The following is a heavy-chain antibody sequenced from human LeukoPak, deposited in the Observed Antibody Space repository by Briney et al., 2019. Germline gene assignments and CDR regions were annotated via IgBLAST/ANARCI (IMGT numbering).Heavy chain of an antibody. J-gene: IGHJ4*02. CDR2: ISSSGSTK. Sequence: GGSLRLSCAASGFTFSSSDMNWVRQAPGKGLEWVSYISSSGSTKNYADSVKGRFTISRDNSKNTLYLQMNSLRAEDTAVYYCAKEGDRISGGVFDYWGQGTLVTVSS. D-gene: IGHD3-3*02. CDR3: AKEGDRISGGVFDY. CDR1: GFTFSSSD. V-gene: IGHV3-48*03.